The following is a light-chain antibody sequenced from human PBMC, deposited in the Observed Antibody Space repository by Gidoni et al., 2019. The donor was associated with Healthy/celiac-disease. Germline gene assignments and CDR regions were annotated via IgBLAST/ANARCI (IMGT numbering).Light chain of an antibody. J-gene: IGKJ1*01. CDR2: AAS. CDR3: QKYNSAPRT. V-gene: IGKV1-27*01. Sequence: DIQMTQSPSSLSASVGDRVTITCRASQGISNYLAWYQQKPGKVPKLRIYAASTLQSGVPSRLSGSGSGTDFTLTISSLQPEDVATYYCQKYNSAPRTFGQGTKVEIK. CDR1: QGISNY.